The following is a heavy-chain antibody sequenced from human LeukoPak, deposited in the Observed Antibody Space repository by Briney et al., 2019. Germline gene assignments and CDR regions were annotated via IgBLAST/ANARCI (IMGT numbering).Heavy chain of an antibody. CDR2: INPNSGGT. CDR1: GYTFTGYF. Sequence: GASVKVSCKASGYTFTGYFMHWVRQAPRQGLEWMGWINPNSGGTTYAQKFQGRVAMTRDTSISTAYMELSRLRSDDTAVYYCARDERYDSSGYPFDYWGQGTLVTVSS. CDR3: ARDERYDSSGYPFDY. J-gene: IGHJ4*02. V-gene: IGHV1-2*02. D-gene: IGHD3-22*01.